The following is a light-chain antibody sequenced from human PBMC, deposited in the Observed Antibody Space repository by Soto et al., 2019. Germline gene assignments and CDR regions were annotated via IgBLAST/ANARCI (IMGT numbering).Light chain of an antibody. V-gene: IGLV4-69*01. Sequence: QLVLTQSPSASASLGASVKLTCTLSSGHSSYAIAWHQQQPEKGPRYLMKFNSDGSHSKGDGIPDRFSGSSSGAERYPTISSLQSEDEADYYCQTWGTGIVVFGGGTKLTVL. CDR1: SGHSSYA. CDR3: QTWGTGIVV. CDR2: FNSDGSH. J-gene: IGLJ2*01.